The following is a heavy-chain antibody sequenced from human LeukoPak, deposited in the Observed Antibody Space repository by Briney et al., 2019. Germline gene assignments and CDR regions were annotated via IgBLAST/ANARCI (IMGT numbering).Heavy chain of an antibody. J-gene: IGHJ4*02. D-gene: IGHD6-19*01. CDR2: IYYTGST. Sequence: SETLSLTCTVSDDSITMYYWSWIRQPPGKGLEWIGYIYYTGSTNHNPSLKSRITISIDTSKNQFSLKLSSVTAADTAVYYCATSGWYLLPGVYWGQGTLVTVSS. V-gene: IGHV4-59*08. CDR3: ATSGWYLLPGVY. CDR1: DDSITMYY.